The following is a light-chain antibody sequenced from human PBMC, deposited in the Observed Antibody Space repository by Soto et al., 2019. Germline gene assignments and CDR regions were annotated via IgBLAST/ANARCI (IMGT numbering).Light chain of an antibody. CDR2: GAS. CDR1: QSLTSRY. CDR3: QQYHSSPRT. V-gene: IGKV3-20*01. J-gene: IGKJ1*01. Sequence: EIVFTQSPGTLSLSPGERATLSCRASQSLTSRYLAWYRQKPGQAPRLLIYGASSRATGIPDTFSGSGSGTDFTLTISRXEPEDFAVYNCQQYHSSPRTFGQGTKVDTK.